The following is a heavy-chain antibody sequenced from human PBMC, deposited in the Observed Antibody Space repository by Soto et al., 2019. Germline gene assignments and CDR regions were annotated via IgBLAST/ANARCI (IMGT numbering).Heavy chain of an antibody. V-gene: IGHV4-4*02. CDR3: AMTSTGGTHFDS. Sequence: PSETLSLTCAVSGGSISTSNCWRWVRQPPGKGLEWIGEVYHSGSTNYNPSFKSRVAMSVDKSKNQFSLKLNSVTAADTALYYCAMTSTGGTHFDSWGQGSVVTVSS. J-gene: IGHJ4*02. CDR1: GGSISTSNC. D-gene: IGHD1-1*01. CDR2: VYHSGST.